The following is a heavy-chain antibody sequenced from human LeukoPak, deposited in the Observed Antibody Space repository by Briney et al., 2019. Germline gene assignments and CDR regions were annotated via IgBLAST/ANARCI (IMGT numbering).Heavy chain of an antibody. V-gene: IGHV4-39*01. J-gene: IGHJ5*02. D-gene: IGHD3-3*01. CDR2: IYYSGST. CDR1: GGSLSSSSYY. Sequence: SETLSLTCTVSGGSLSSSSYYWGWIRQPPGKGLEWIGSIYYSGSTYYNPSLKSRVTISVDTSKNQFSLKLSSVTAADTAVYYCARGFTSFGVVSQTFDPWGQGTLVTVSS. CDR3: ARGFTSFGVVSQTFDP.